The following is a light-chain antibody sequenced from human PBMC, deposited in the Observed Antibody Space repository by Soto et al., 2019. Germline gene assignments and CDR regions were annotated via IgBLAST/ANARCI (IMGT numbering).Light chain of an antibody. CDR2: AAS. CDR1: QSITSY. V-gene: IGKV1-39*01. J-gene: IGKJ2*01. Sequence: DIQMTQSPSSLSASVGDRVTITCRASQSITSYLNWYQTKTGKAHKLLIYAASSLQSGVPSRFSGSGSGTDFTLTISSLQPEDFATYYCQQSYSTPYTFGQGTKLEI. CDR3: QQSYSTPYT.